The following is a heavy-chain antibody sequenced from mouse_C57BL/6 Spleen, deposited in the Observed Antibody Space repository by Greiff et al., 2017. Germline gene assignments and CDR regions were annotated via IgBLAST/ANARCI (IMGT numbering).Heavy chain of an antibody. J-gene: IGHJ1*03. D-gene: IGHD2-1*01. CDR1: GYTFTDYY. Sequence: EVQLQQSGPELVKPGASVKISCKASGYTFTDYYMNWVKQSHGKSLEWIGDINPNNGGTSYNQKFKGKATLTVDKSSSTAYMELRSLTSEDSAVDYCARSDYGNLYWDFDVWGTGTTVTVSS. V-gene: IGHV1-26*01. CDR3: ARSDYGNLYWDFDV. CDR2: INPNNGGT.